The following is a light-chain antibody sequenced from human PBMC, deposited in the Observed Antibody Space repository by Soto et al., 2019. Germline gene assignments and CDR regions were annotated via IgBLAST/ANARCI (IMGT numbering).Light chain of an antibody. CDR1: QSVSSN. V-gene: IGKV3-15*01. CDR3: QQYNNWPPIT. J-gene: IGKJ5*01. Sequence: ELVMTQSPATLSLSAGDRATLSCRASQSVSSNLAWYQQKTGQAPRLLIYGESTRATGIPDRLSGSGSGTELNLTISRLQSEDFAVYYCQQYNNWPPITFGQGNDW. CDR2: GES.